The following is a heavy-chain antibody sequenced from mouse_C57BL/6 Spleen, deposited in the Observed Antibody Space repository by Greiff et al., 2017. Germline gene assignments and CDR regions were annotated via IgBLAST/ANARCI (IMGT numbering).Heavy chain of an antibody. V-gene: IGHV1-82*01. CDR3: ARALITTVVDFDY. Sequence: VQLQQSGPELVKPGASVKISCKASGYAFSSSWMNWVKQRPGKGLEWIGRIYPGDGDTNYNGKFKGKATLTADKSSSTAYMQHSSLTSEDSAVYFCARALITTVVDFDYWGQGTTLTVSS. CDR1: GYAFSSSW. D-gene: IGHD1-1*01. J-gene: IGHJ2*01. CDR2: IYPGDGDT.